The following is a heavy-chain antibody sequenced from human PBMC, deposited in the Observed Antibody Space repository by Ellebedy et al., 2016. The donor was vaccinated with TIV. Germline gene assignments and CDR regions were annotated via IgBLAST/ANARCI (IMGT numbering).Heavy chain of an antibody. CDR3: ARADSSSWYGAAFDI. V-gene: IGHV4-59*12. CDR1: GGSISSYY. D-gene: IGHD6-13*01. CDR2: IYYSGST. J-gene: IGHJ3*02. Sequence: MPSETLSLTCTVSGGSISSYYWSWIRQPPGKGLEWIGYIYYSGSTYYNPSLKSLVTISVDTSKNQFSLKLSSVTAADTAVYYCARADSSSWYGAAFDIWGQGTMVTVSS.